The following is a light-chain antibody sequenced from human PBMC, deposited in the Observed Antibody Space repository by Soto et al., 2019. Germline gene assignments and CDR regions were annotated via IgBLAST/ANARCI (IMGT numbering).Light chain of an antibody. Sequence: QSVLTQPASVSGSTGQSITISCTGTSSDYGGYNYVSWYQQHPGKAPKLMIYDVSNRPSGVSNRFSGSKSGNTASLTISGLQAEDEADYYCSSYTGSSALVYIFGTGTKLTVL. CDR3: SSYTGSSALVYI. V-gene: IGLV2-14*01. CDR1: SSDYGGYNY. CDR2: DVS. J-gene: IGLJ1*01.